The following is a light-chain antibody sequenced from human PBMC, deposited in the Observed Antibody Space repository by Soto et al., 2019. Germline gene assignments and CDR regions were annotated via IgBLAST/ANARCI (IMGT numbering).Light chain of an antibody. J-gene: IGLJ1*01. V-gene: IGLV2-8*01. CDR1: SSDVGAYDY. CDR2: EVT. CDR3: SSFARSINFL. Sequence: QSALTQPPSASGSPGQSVTISCTGTSSDVGAYDYVSWYQQHPGEAPKLMIYEVTKRPSGVPDRFSGSKSGNTASLTVSGLQTEDESYYYCSSFARSINFLFGTGTKVTGL.